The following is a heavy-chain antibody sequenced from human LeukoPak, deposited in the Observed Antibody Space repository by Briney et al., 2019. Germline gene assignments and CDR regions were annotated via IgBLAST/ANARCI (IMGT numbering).Heavy chain of an antibody. Sequence: GASVKVSCKASGYTFTGYYMHWVRQAPGQGLEWMGIINPSGGSTSYAQKFQGRVTMTRDTSTSTVYMELSSLRSEDTAVYYCAREYCTNGVCYTTPDLYYYYYGMDVWGQGTTVTVSS. J-gene: IGHJ6*02. CDR2: INPSGGST. D-gene: IGHD2-8*01. CDR1: GYTFTGYY. V-gene: IGHV1-46*01. CDR3: AREYCTNGVCYTTPDLYYYYYGMDV.